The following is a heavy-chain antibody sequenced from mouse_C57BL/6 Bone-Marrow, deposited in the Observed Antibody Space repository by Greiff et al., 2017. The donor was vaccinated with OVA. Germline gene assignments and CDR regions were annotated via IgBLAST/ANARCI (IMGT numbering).Heavy chain of an antibody. J-gene: IGHJ1*03. CDR3: ARDPNYYGSSYDWYFDV. Sequence: VQLQQSVAELVRPGASVKLSCTASGFNIKNTYMHWVKQRPEQGLEWIGRIDPANGNTKYAPKFQGKATITADTSSNTAYLKLSSLTSEDTAIYYCARDPNYYGSSYDWYFDVWGTGTTVTVSS. CDR1: GFNIKNTY. CDR2: IDPANGNT. D-gene: IGHD1-1*01. V-gene: IGHV14-3*01.